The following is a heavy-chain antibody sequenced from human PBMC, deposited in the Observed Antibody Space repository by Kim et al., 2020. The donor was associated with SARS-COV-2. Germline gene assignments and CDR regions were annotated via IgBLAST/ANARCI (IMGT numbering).Heavy chain of an antibody. D-gene: IGHD1-7*01. V-gene: IGHV4-4*07. CDR3: AREGDWNYANWFDP. J-gene: IGHJ5*02. Sequence: YNPSLESRVDMSVDTSTNQFSLRLTSVSAADTAVYYCAREGDWNYANWFDPWGQGALVTVSS.